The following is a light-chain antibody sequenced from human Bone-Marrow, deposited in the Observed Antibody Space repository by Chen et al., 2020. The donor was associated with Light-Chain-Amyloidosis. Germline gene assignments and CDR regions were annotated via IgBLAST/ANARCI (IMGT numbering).Light chain of an antibody. J-gene: IGLJ2*01. V-gene: IGLV1-40*01. CDR1: DTNIGLGYD. CDR3: QSYDSGLSGRVV. Sequence: QSVLTQPPSVSGAPGQRVTISCTGGDTNIGLGYDVHWYQQLPRTAPKLLIFGNNNRPSGVPDRFSGSKSGTSASLAITGLQAEDEADYYCQSYDSGLSGRVVFGGGTKLTVL. CDR2: GNN.